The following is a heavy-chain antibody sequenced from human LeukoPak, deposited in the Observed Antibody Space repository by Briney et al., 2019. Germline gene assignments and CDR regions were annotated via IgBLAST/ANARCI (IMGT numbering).Heavy chain of an antibody. Sequence: SGGSLRLSCAASGFSFSNYVMHWVRQAPGKGLEYVSAIMPNGATRGYANSMKGRFTISRDNSKNTLYLQMGSLRAEDMAIYYCARDRDGGFAFDIWGQGTLVTVSS. CDR2: IMPNGATR. CDR1: GFSFSNYV. CDR3: ARDRDGGFAFDI. D-gene: IGHD2-15*01. V-gene: IGHV3-64*01. J-gene: IGHJ3*02.